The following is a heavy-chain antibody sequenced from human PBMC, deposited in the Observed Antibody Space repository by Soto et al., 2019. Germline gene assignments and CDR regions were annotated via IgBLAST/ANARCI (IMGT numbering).Heavy chain of an antibody. CDR1: GLTFSSHV. V-gene: IGHV3-30*03. CDR3: AEARGSKYYYYDMDV. J-gene: IGHJ6*02. Sequence: QVQLVESGGGVVQPGRSLRLSCAASGLTFSSHVMHWVRQAPGKGLEWVALISDDGSNKYYADSVKGRFAISRDNSXXTLYLEMNSLRGEDTAVYYCAEARGSKYYYYDMDVCGQGTTVTVSS. CDR2: ISDDGSNK. D-gene: IGHD3-10*01.